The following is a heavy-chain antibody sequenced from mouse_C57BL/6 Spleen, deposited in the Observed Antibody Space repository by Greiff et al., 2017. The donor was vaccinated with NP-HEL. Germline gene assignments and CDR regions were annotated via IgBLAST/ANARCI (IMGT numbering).Heavy chain of an antibody. V-gene: IGHV3-6*01. CDR2: ISYDGSN. J-gene: IGHJ2*01. CDR3: ASGPYFDD. CDR1: GYSITSGYY. Sequence: DVHLVESGPGLVKPSQSLSLTCSVTGYSITSGYYCNWLRLFPGNKLEWMGYISYDGSNNYHPSLKNRISISRDTDKNQCSLKLNSVTTEDTATYYCASGPYFDDWGQGTTLTVTS.